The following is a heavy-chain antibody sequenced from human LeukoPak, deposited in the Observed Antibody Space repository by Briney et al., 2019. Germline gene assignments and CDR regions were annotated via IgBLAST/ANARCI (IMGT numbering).Heavy chain of an antibody. CDR3: ARVTDGHDPLYYGMDV. V-gene: IGHV4-31*03. J-gene: IGHJ6*02. Sequence: PSQTLSLTCTVSGGSISSGGYYWRWIRQHPGKGLEWIGYIYYSGSTYYNPSLKSRVTISVDTSKNQFSLKLSSVTAADTAVYYCARVTDGHDPLYYGMDVWGQGTTVTVSS. CDR1: GGSISSGGYY. CDR2: IYYSGST.